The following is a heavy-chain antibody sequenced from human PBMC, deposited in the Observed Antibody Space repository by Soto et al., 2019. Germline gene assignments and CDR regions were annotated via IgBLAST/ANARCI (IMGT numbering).Heavy chain of an antibody. V-gene: IGHV4-31*03. Sequence: SDTLSLTCTVSWGYIRSGGYYCSLIRKHPGKGLEWIGYIYYSGSTYYNAYLKSRVTISVDTSKNQFSLKLSSVPAADTAVYYCTRDHGIVGDTPAFDIRGQGTMVTVSS. D-gene: IGHD1-26*01. CDR3: TRDHGIVGDTPAFDI. CDR2: IYYSGST. CDR1: WGYIRSGGYY. J-gene: IGHJ3*02.